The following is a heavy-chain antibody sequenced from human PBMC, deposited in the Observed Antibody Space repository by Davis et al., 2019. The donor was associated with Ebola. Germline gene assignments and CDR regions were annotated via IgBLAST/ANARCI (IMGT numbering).Heavy chain of an antibody. V-gene: IGHV4-39*01. Sequence: MPSETLSLTCTVSGGSISSSSYYWGWIRQPPGKGLEWIGSIYYGGTTYYNPSLKSRVTISVDTSKNQFSLKLTSVTAADTAVYYCARRGGSGRSFDYWGPGTLVTVSS. J-gene: IGHJ4*02. CDR3: ARRGGSGRSFDY. CDR1: GGSISSSSYY. CDR2: IYYGGTT. D-gene: IGHD3-10*01.